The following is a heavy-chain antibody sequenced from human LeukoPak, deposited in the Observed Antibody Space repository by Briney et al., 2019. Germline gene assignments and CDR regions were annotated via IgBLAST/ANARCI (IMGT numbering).Heavy chain of an antibody. J-gene: IGHJ2*01. Sequence: PGGSLRLSCAVSEYGVSTNDMSWVRQFPGGELEWLSIIYSGGSKFYAASVKGRLTISRDISENTLHLEMNSLRAEDTAVYYCASLRQGWWYFEFWGRGTLVTVSS. D-gene: IGHD5/OR15-5a*01. CDR2: IYSGGSK. CDR3: ASLRQGWWYFEF. V-gene: IGHV3-53*01. CDR1: EYGVSTND.